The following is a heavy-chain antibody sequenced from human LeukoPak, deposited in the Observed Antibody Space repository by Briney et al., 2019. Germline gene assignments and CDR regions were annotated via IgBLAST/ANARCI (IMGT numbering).Heavy chain of an antibody. D-gene: IGHD2-21*01. CDR1: GFTFSSYW. V-gene: IGHV3-7*01. CDR3: ASPYSYSKGAFDI. J-gene: IGHJ3*02. CDR2: IKQDGSEK. Sequence: QSGGSLRLSCAASGFTFSSYWMSWVRQAPGKGLEWVANIKQDGSEKYYVDSVKGRFTISRDNAKNSLYLQMNSLRAEDTAVYYCASPYSYSKGAFDIWGQGTMVTVSS.